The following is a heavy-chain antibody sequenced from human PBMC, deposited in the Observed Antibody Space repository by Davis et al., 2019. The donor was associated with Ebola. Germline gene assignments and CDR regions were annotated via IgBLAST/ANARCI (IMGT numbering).Heavy chain of an antibody. CDR3: GRARTQWLVEY. CDR2: INHSGST. V-gene: IGHV4-34*01. D-gene: IGHD6-19*01. CDR1: GGSFSDYD. J-gene: IGHJ4*02. Sequence: SETLSLTCAVYGGSFSDYDWSWIRQPPGKGLEWIGEINHSGSTNYNPSLKSRVTISVDTSKNQFSLKLTSVTAADTAVYYCGRARTQWLVEYWGQGTLVTVSS.